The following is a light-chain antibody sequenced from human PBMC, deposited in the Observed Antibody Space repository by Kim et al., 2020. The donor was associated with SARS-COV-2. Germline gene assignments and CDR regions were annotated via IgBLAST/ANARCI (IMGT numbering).Light chain of an antibody. CDR3: QQYGTSLWT. V-gene: IGKV3-20*01. CDR2: GAS. CDR1: HSVDSRF. Sequence: SPGERVTLSCRASHSVDSRFLAWYQQKPGQAPRLLIYGASSRATGIADRFSGSGSGTDFTLTISRLEPEDFAVYYCQQYGTSLWTFGQGTKVDIK. J-gene: IGKJ1*01.